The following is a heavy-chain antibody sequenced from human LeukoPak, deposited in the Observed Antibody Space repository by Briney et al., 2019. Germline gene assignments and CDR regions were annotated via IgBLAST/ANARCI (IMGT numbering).Heavy chain of an antibody. Sequence: GGSLRLSCAASGFTFSSYEMNWVRQAPGKRLEWVSYISSSGSTIYYADSVKGRFTISRDNAKNSLYLQMKSLRAEDTAVYYCARGKTSQNIVTRKTYNWFDPWGQGTLVTVSS. CDR3: ARGKTSQNIVTRKTYNWFDP. D-gene: IGHD2/OR15-2a*01. J-gene: IGHJ5*02. CDR2: ISSSGSTI. V-gene: IGHV3-48*03. CDR1: GFTFSSYE.